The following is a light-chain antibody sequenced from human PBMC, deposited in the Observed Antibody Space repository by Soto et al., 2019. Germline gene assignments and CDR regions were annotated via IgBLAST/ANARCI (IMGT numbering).Light chain of an antibody. CDR3: EHYNNWPPWT. J-gene: IGKJ1*01. CDR2: GAS. Sequence: EIGMTQSPGTLSVSPGERATLSCRASQSVSNNLAWYQQKPGQAPRLLIYGASTSATGIPARFSDSGSGTEFKLTISSLQCENFAVYYCEHYNNWPPWTFGQGTEVEIK. V-gene: IGKV3-15*01. CDR1: QSVSNN.